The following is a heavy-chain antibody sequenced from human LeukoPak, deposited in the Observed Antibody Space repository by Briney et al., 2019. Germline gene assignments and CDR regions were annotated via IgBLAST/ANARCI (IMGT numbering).Heavy chain of an antibody. CDR1: GFTFSSYA. D-gene: IGHD6-13*01. V-gene: IGHV3-23*01. Sequence: GGSLRLSCAASGFTFSSYAMSWVRQASGKGLEWVSSISATGGSTYYADSVKGRSTISRDNSKTTLYLQMNSLRAEDTAVYYCAKGSSTYSITSYWYFDLWGRGTLVTVSS. J-gene: IGHJ2*01. CDR3: AKGSSTYSITSYWYFDL. CDR2: ISATGGST.